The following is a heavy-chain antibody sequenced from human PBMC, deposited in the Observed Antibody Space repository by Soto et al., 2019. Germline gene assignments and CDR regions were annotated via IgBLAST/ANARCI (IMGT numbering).Heavy chain of an antibody. Sequence: EVQLVESGGGLVQPGGSLRLSCADSGFSFSNYWMHWVRQGPGKGLVWVSRINTDGSSTNYADSVKGRFTISRDNDKNTLYLQMNSLRAEDTAVYYCARSPGGYYIDWGQGTMVTVSS. D-gene: IGHD3-9*01. J-gene: IGHJ3*01. CDR2: INTDGSST. CDR3: ARSPGGYYID. V-gene: IGHV3-74*01. CDR1: GFSFSNYW.